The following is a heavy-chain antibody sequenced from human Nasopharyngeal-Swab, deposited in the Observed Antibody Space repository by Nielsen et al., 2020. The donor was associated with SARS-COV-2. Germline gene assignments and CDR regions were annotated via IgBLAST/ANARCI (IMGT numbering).Heavy chain of an antibody. CDR2: IDWDDDK. J-gene: IGHJ4*02. CDR1: GFSLSTSGMC. Sequence: SGPTLVKPTQTLTLTCTFSGFSLSTSGMCVSWIRQPPGKALEWLARIDWDDDKYYSTSLKTRLTISKDTSKNQVVLTMTNMDPVDTATYYCARQYYDILTGYYMGFDYWGQGTLVTVSS. CDR3: ARQYYDILTGYYMGFDY. V-gene: IGHV2-70*11. D-gene: IGHD3-9*01.